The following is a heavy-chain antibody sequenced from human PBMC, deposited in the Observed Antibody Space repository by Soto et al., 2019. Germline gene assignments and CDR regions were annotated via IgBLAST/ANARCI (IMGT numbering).Heavy chain of an antibody. V-gene: IGHV3-33*01. CDR2: IWYDGSNK. J-gene: IGHJ4*02. CDR3: VRAAAVGAIFDY. D-gene: IGHD6-13*01. CDR1: GFTFSSYG. Sequence: QVQLVESGGGVVQPGRSLRLSCAASGFTFSSYGMHWVRQAPGKGLEWVAVIWYDGSNKYYADSVKGRFTISRDNSKNTLYLQMNSLRAEDTAVYYCVRAAAVGAIFDYWGQGTLVTVSS.